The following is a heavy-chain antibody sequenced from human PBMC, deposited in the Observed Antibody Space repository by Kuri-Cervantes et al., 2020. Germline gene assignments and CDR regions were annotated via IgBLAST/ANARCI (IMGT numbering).Heavy chain of an antibody. CDR3: AKEHYYYGMDV. Sequence: GESLKISCAASGFTFSSYDMHWVRQATGKGLEWVSAIGTAGDTYYPGSVKGRFTISRENAKNSLYPQMNSLRAEDTAVYYCAKEHYYYGMDVWGQGTTVTVSS. CDR2: IGTAGDT. J-gene: IGHJ6*02. CDR1: GFTFSSYD. V-gene: IGHV3-13*01.